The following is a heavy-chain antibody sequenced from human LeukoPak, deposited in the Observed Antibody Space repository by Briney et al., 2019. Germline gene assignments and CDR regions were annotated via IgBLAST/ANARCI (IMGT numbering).Heavy chain of an antibody. CDR1: GFTLSSYS. Sequence: PGGSLRLSCAASGFTLSSYSMNWVRQAPGKGLEWVSSISSRSSYKLYADSVKGRITITRDNAKNSLYVQMDSLRAEDTAVYYCARGESSGYVCHYWGQGPLVTVSS. CDR3: ARGESSGYVCHY. CDR2: ISSRSSYK. V-gene: IGHV3-21*06. D-gene: IGHD3-22*01. J-gene: IGHJ4*02.